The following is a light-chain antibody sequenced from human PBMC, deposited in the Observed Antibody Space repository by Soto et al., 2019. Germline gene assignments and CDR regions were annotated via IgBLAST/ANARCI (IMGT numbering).Light chain of an antibody. CDR2: AAS. V-gene: IGKV1-39*01. CDR3: PQTYSFPPT. J-gene: IGKJ2*01. CDR1: QSISNY. Sequence: DIQMTQSPSSLSASVGDSVTITCRASQSISNYVNWYQHKLGKAPTLLIYAASVLQSGAPSKFSGSGSGTDFTLTITSLQPEDFAVYYCPQTYSFPPTFGQVTKLDI.